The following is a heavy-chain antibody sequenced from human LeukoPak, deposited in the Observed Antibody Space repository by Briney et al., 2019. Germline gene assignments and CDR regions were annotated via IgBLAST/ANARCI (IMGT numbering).Heavy chain of an antibody. J-gene: IGHJ4*02. V-gene: IGHV5-10-1*01. D-gene: IGHD6-13*01. CDR3: ARRDRYSWYSFDY. CDR1: GYSFTSSW. CDR2: IDPSDSYT. Sequence: GESLKISCKGSGYSFTSSWIGWVRQMPGKGLEWMGRIDPSDSYTNYSPSFQGHVTISVDKSISTAYLQWSSLKASDTAMYYCARRDRYSWYSFDYWGQGTLVTVSS.